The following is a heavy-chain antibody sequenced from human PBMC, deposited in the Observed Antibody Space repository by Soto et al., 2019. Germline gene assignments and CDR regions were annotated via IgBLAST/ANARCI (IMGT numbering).Heavy chain of an antibody. CDR2: VSAYNGDT. V-gene: IGHV1-18*04. CDR1: GYTFKNYG. CDR3: VLGGLETGYYRDMDY. D-gene: IGHD3-9*01. J-gene: IGHJ4*02. Sequence: QDHLVQSGGEVKKPGASAKVSCKASGYTFKNYGINWVRQAPGRGLEWVAGVSAYNGDTSYAQNLQGRFSVTTETRTNTAYMGLRSLRPDDTAVYFCVLGGLETGYYRDMDYWGQGTLVSVSS.